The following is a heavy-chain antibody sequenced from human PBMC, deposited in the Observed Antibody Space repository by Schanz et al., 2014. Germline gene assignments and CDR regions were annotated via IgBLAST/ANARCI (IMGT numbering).Heavy chain of an antibody. Sequence: QVYLVESGGDLVKPGGSLRLSCAASGFTFRDYYMAWIRQAPGKGLEWVSHISGSSIHKNYADSVKGRFSISRDNGETSVYLQINSLRVEDTAVYYCARFLARYQYYGVDVWGQGTTVIVSS. D-gene: IGHD3-3*01. V-gene: IGHV3-11*05. CDR3: ARFLARYQYYGVDV. CDR2: ISGSSIHK. J-gene: IGHJ6*02. CDR1: GFTFRDYY.